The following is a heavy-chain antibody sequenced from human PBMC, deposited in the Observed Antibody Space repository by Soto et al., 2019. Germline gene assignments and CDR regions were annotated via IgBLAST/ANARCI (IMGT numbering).Heavy chain of an antibody. CDR3: ARHPDSSSWYVNFDY. D-gene: IGHD6-13*01. J-gene: IGHJ4*02. Sequence: PSETLSLTCAVSGVSISSSNWWSWVRQPPGKGPEWIGEMFHSGNINYNPSLKSRVTLSVDKSKNLFTLRLTSVTAADTAVYYCARHPDSSSWYVNFDYWGQGTLVTVSS. CDR2: MFHSGNI. V-gene: IGHV4-4*02. CDR1: GVSISSSNW.